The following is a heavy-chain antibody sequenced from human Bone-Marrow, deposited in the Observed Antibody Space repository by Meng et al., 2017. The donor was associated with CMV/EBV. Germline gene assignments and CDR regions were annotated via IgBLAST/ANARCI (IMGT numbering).Heavy chain of an antibody. CDR2: IYYSGST. J-gene: IGHJ4*02. V-gene: IGHV4-39*01. D-gene: IGHD1-26*01. CDR1: GGSISSSSYY. Sequence: SETLSLTCTVSGGSISSSSYYWGWIRQPPGKELEWIGSIYYSGSTYYNPSLKSRVTISVDTYKNQFSLKLSSVTAADTAVYYCARSRLGNGASDYWGQGTLVTVSS. CDR3: ARSRLGNGASDY.